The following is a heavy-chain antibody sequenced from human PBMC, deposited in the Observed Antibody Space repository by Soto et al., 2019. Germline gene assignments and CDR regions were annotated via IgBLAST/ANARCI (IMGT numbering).Heavy chain of an antibody. D-gene: IGHD6-13*01. CDR3: ARGLAAAGWLDP. V-gene: IGHV4-61*08. CDR2: IYYTGSA. Sequence: SQTLSLTCTVSGDSVYSGVYYRSWIRQPPGKGLEWIGHIYYTGSAHYDPSLKSRLTMSIDTSKNQFSLTMTSVSAADTAMYYCARGLAAAGWLDPWGQGHRVTVSS. CDR1: GDSVYSGVYY. J-gene: IGHJ5*02.